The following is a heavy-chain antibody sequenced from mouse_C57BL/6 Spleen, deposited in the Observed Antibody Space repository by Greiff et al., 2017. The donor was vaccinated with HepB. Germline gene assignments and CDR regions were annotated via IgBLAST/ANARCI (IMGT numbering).Heavy chain of an antibody. J-gene: IGHJ4*01. Sequence: EVMLVESGGGLVKPGGSLKLSCAASGFTFSSYAMSWVRQTPEKRLEWVATISDGGSYTYYPDNVKGRFTISRDNAKNNLYLQMSHLKSEDTAMYYCAGDVKNYYAMDYWGQGTSVTVSS. CDR3: AGDVKNYYAMDY. CDR1: GFTFSSYA. CDR2: ISDGGSYT. V-gene: IGHV5-4*03. D-gene: IGHD3-3*01.